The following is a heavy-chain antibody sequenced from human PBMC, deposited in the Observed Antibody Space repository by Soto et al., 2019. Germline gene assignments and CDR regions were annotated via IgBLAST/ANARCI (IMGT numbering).Heavy chain of an antibody. J-gene: IGHJ4*02. Sequence: QVQLVQSGAEVKKPGASVKVSCKASGYTFTSYGISWVRQAPGQGLEWMGWISAYNGNTNYAQKLQGRVTMTTDTSTRTADMERRSLRSDDTAVYYCARDSVEQWLVYYFDYWGQGTLVTVSS. CDR2: ISAYNGNT. CDR1: GYTFTSYG. CDR3: ARDSVEQWLVYYFDY. V-gene: IGHV1-18*01. D-gene: IGHD6-19*01.